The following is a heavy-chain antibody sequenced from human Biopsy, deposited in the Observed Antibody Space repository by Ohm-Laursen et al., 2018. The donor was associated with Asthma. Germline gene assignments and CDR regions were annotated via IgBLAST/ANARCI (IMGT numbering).Heavy chain of an antibody. CDR1: GYTFRSYG. D-gene: IGHD5-24*01. J-gene: IGHJ4*02. Sequence: SVKVSCKASGYTFRSYGVSWVRQAPGQGLGWMGWISPFTGDTHFGQKFQGRVTMTTDTSTDTAYMELRSLRSDDTAVYYCARHPYNFGGFDYWGQGSLVLVSS. V-gene: IGHV1-18*04. CDR3: ARHPYNFGGFDY. CDR2: ISPFTGDT.